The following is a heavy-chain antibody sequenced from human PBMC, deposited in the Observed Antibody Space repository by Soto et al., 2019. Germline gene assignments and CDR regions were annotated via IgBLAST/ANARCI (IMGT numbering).Heavy chain of an antibody. CDR2: IIPIFGTA. Sequence: QVQLVQSGAEVKKPGSSVKVSCKASGGTFSSYAISWVRQAPGQGLEWMGGIIPIFGTANYAQKFQGRVTITADESTSTAYMELSSLRSEDTAVYYCARDRERYYDSSGYYQANAFDIWGQGTMVTVSS. D-gene: IGHD3-22*01. CDR1: GGTFSSYA. CDR3: ARDRERYYDSSGYYQANAFDI. V-gene: IGHV1-69*01. J-gene: IGHJ3*02.